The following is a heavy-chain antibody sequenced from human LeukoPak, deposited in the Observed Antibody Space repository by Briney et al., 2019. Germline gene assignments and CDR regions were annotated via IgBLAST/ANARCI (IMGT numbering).Heavy chain of an antibody. Sequence: ASVKVSCKASGGTFNTYAISWVRQAPGQGLEWMGGIIPIFGTGNYAQKFQGRVTITADESTSTAYMELSSLRSEDTAVYYCGREGYCSSTSCPPRFDPWGQGTLVTVSS. CDR2: IIPIFGTG. J-gene: IGHJ5*02. CDR3: GREGYCSSTSCPPRFDP. CDR1: GGTFNTYA. D-gene: IGHD2-2*01. V-gene: IGHV1-69*13.